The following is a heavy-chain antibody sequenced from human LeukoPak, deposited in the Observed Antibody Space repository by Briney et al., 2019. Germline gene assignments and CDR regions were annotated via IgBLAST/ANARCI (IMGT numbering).Heavy chain of an antibody. D-gene: IGHD5-24*01. V-gene: IGHV4-4*07. Sequence: PSETLSLTCTVSGVSIGSYYWSWIRQPAGKGLEWIARIYTSGSTNYNPSLKSRVTMSVDTSKKQFSLKLSSVTAADTAVYYCARGRDGYNGDDAFDIWGQGTMVTVSS. J-gene: IGHJ3*02. CDR3: ARGRDGYNGDDAFDI. CDR2: IYTSGST. CDR1: GVSIGSYY.